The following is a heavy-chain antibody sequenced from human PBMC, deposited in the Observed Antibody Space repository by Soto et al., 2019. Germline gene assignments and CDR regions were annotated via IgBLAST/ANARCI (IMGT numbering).Heavy chain of an antibody. D-gene: IGHD2-21*01. Sequence: QVHLVQAGVEVKTTGASVKVSCQASGYTFFTYEISWVRQAPGQGLEWMGWMSTYSGDTKYVQKFQGRVTMSTDTSTNTAYLDLSGLGSDDTAVYYCVRQQGTKKSEDWYDPWGQGTRVNFSS. J-gene: IGHJ5*02. CDR3: VRQQGTKKSEDWYDP. CDR1: GYTFFTYE. V-gene: IGHV1-18*01. CDR2: MSTYSGDT.